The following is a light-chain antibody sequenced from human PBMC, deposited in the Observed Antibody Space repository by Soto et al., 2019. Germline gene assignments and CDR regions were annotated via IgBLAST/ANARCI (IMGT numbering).Light chain of an antibody. CDR3: CLYAGSYTFV. CDR1: SSDVGGYSY. J-gene: IGLJ1*01. V-gene: IGLV2-11*01. Sequence: QSALTQPHSVSGSPGQSVTISCTGTSSDVGGYSYVSWFQHRPGKAPKLLISDVSDRPSGVPDRFSGSKSGNTASLTISGLQADDEADYYCCLYAGSYTFVFGSGTKLTVL. CDR2: DVS.